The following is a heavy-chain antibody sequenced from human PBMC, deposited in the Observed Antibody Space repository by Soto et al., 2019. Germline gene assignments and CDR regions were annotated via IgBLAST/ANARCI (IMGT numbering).Heavy chain of an antibody. D-gene: IGHD1-1*01. Sequence: QVQLMQSGNEVKKPGASVTVSCKASGYTFANYGISWVRQAPGQGLEWMGWISGNNGATNYAPKVQDRITMTLDTSKGVASMALRSLRSDDTAIYSCVRDLKYLRVTGNWFDSWGQGTLVTVSS. V-gene: IGHV1-18*04. CDR3: VRDLKYLRVTGNWFDS. CDR2: ISGNNGAT. J-gene: IGHJ5*01. CDR1: GYTFANYG.